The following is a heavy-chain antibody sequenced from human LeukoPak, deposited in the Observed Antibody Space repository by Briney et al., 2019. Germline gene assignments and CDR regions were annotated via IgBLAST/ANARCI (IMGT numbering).Heavy chain of an antibody. CDR2: ISAYNGNT. J-gene: IGHJ4*02. V-gene: IGHV1-18*01. Sequence: ASVKVSCKASGYTFTSYGISWVRQAPGQGLEWMGWISAYNGNTNYAQKLQGRVTMTTDTSTRTAYMELRSLRSDDTAVYYCARDRGGYSSGWYEDYWGQGTLVTVSS. CDR3: ARDRGGYSSGWYEDY. D-gene: IGHD6-19*01. CDR1: GYTFTSYG.